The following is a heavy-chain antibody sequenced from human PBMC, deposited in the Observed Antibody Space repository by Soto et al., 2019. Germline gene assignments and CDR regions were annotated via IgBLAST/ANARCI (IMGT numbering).Heavy chain of an antibody. Sequence: GGSLRLSCAASGFPFGGYAMSWVRQAPGKGLEWVSSISGSAVTTYYADSVKGRFTISRDNSKKTLYLQMNSLRVEDTALYYCARGPGDFVCNGGTCYFFDYWGQGTRVTVSS. CDR1: GFPFGGYA. V-gene: IGHV3-23*01. CDR3: ARGPGDFVCNGGTCYFFDY. J-gene: IGHJ4*02. CDR2: ISGSAVTT. D-gene: IGHD2-15*01.